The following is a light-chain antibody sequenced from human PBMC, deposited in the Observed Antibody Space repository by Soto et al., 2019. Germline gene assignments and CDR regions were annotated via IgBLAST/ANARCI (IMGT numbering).Light chain of an antibody. CDR3: QQYTDWPLT. J-gene: IGKJ1*01. Sequence: EVVMTQSPATLSVSPGERATLSCRASQSVTSNYLAWYQQKPGQAPRLLIYGISTRATGVPDRFSGSGSGTDFTLTISGLEPEDFAVYYCQQYTDWPLTFGQGTKVDIK. CDR1: QSVTSNY. V-gene: IGKV3-20*01. CDR2: GIS.